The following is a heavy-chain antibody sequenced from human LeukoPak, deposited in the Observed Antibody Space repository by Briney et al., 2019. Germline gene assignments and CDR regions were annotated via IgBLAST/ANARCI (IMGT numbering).Heavy chain of an antibody. J-gene: IGHJ1*01. Sequence: GGSLRLSCAASGFTFSDYYMSWIRQAPGKGLEWVSYISSSGSTIYYADSVKGRFTISRDNAKNSLYLQMNSLRAEDTAVYYCARALTRYCSGGSCYLIGHWGQGTPVTVSS. CDR3: ARALTRYCSGGSCYLIGH. CDR1: GFTFSDYY. CDR2: ISSSGSTI. V-gene: IGHV3-11*01. D-gene: IGHD2-15*01.